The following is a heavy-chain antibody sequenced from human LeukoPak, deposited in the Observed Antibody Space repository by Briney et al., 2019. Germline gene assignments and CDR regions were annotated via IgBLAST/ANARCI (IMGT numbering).Heavy chain of an antibody. CDR3: AILGTHEDILTGYYN. Sequence: SETLSLTCTVSGGSISSSSYYWGWIRQPPGKGLEWIGSVYYSGYTYYNPSLKSRVTISVDTSNDQFSLKLSSVTAADTAVYYCAILGTHEDILTGYYNWGQGTLVTVSS. CDR2: VYYSGYT. J-gene: IGHJ4*02. V-gene: IGHV4-39*01. D-gene: IGHD3-9*01. CDR1: GGSISSSSYY.